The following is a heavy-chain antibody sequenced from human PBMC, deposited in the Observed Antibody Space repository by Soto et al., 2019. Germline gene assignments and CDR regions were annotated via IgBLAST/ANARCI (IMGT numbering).Heavy chain of an antibody. CDR2: IYASGSP. J-gene: IGHJ4*02. D-gene: IGHD1-26*01. CDR1: GGSISVYY. V-gene: IGHV4-59*01. CDR3: ARGVGSSPPRY. Sequence: PSETLSLTCTISGGSISVYYWSWVRQPPGHELEWIGYIYASGSPYYNPSLRSRVTLSADPSKNQISLKLTSPTAADPAVYYCARGVGSSPPRYWGRGTLVTVSS.